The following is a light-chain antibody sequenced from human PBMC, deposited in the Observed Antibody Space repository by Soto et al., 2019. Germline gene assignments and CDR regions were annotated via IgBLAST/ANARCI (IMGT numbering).Light chain of an antibody. J-gene: IGKJ1*01. V-gene: IGKV3-20*01. Sequence: EIVMTKSPATLSVSPGERATLSCRASQSVSSKLAWYQHKPGQAPRLLIYGASSRATGIPDRFSGSGSGTDFTLIISRLEPEDFAVYYCQQYGDSFVGFGQGTKVDIK. CDR2: GAS. CDR1: QSVSSK. CDR3: QQYGDSFVG.